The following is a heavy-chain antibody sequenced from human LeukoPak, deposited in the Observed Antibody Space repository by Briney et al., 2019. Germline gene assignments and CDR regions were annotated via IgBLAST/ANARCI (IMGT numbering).Heavy chain of an antibody. CDR3: ARDDVGANDY. CDR2: VYSSGST. CDR1: GASISDYY. Sequence: PSGTLSLTCTVSGASISDYYCTWIRQSAGKGLEWIGRVYSSGSTNYNPSLKSRVTMSVDTSISTAYMELSRLRSDDTAVYYCARDDVGANDYWGQGTLVTVSS. J-gene: IGHJ4*02. V-gene: IGHV4-4*07. D-gene: IGHD1-26*01.